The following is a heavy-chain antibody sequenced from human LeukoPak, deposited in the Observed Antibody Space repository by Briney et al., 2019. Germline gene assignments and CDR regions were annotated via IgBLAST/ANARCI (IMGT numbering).Heavy chain of an antibody. J-gene: IGHJ4*02. D-gene: IGHD3-3*01. CDR3: ARERGDFWSGYFFDY. Sequence: GGSLRLSCAASGFTFSSYSMNWVRQAPGKGLEWVSYISSSSSTIYCADSVKGRFTISRDNAKNSLYLQMNSLRAEDTAVYYCARERGDFWSGYFFDYWGQGTLVTVSS. V-gene: IGHV3-48*01. CDR1: GFTFSSYS. CDR2: ISSSSSTI.